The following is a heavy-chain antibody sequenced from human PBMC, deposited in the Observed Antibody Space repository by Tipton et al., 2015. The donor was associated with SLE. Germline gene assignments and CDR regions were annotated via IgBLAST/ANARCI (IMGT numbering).Heavy chain of an antibody. V-gene: IGHV4-61*09. CDR3: ARARFRSSPYY. Sequence: LRLSCSVSGGSISSGSYYWSWIRQHAGKGLEWIGHIYTSGSTNYNPSLKSRVTISVETSKNQFSLKLSSVTAADTAVYYCARARFRSSPYYWGQGTLVTVSS. CDR2: IYTSGST. CDR1: GGSISSGSYY. D-gene: IGHD2-15*01. J-gene: IGHJ4*02.